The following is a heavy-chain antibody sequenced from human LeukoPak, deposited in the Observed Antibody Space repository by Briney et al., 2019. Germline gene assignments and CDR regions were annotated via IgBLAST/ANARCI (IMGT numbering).Heavy chain of an antibody. CDR2: FSPSGGST. D-gene: IGHD2-15*01. V-gene: IGHV1-46*01. J-gene: IGHJ4*02. CDR1: GYXFTSYF. Sequence: ASVTVSCKASGYXFTSYFIHWVRQAPGQGLEWMGIFSPSGGSTTFAQRFQGRVTMTRDTSTSTVYMELSSLRSEDTAVYYCARHSSGGRYLDYWGQGTLVTVSS. CDR3: ARHSSGGRYLDY.